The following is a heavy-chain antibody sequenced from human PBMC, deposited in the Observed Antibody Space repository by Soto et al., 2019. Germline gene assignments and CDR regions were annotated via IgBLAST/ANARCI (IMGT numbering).Heavy chain of an antibody. CDR1: GGSISSGGYY. J-gene: IGHJ6*01. CDR2: IYYSGST. V-gene: IGHV4-31*03. Sequence: PSETLSLTCTVSGGSISSGGYYWSWIRQHPGKGLEWIGYIYYSGSTYYNPSLKSRVTISVDTSKNQFSLKLSSVTAADTAVYYCARDSDILTGYSYYYCYGMDVWGQGTTVT. D-gene: IGHD3-9*01. CDR3: ARDSDILTGYSYYYCYGMDV.